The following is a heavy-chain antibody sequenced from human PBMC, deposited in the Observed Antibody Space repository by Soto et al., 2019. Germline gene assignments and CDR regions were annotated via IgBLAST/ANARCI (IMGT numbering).Heavy chain of an antibody. CDR1: GFTFSVYG. CDR2: IWNDGSNK. CDR3: ARDQDSGYSP. V-gene: IGHV3-33*01. D-gene: IGHD5-12*01. Sequence: GGSLRLSCAASGFTFSVYGMHWVRQAPGKGLEWVAVIWNDGSNKFYADSVKGRFTISRDDSKNTVYLQMNTLRAEDTAVYYCARDQDSGYSPWGQGTLVTVSS. J-gene: IGHJ4*02.